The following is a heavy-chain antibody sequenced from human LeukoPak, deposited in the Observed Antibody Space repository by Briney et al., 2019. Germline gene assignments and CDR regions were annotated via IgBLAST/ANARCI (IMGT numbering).Heavy chain of an antibody. CDR2: INHSGST. Sequence: SETLSLTCAVYGGSFSGYYWSWIRQPPGKGLEWIGEINHSGSTNYNPSLKSRVTISVDTSKNQFSLKLSSVTAADTAVYYCARIVTARGVTVRDTIDYWGQGTLVTVSS. CDR3: ARIVTARGVTVRDTIDY. CDR1: GGSFSGYY. J-gene: IGHJ4*02. V-gene: IGHV4-34*01. D-gene: IGHD3-10*01.